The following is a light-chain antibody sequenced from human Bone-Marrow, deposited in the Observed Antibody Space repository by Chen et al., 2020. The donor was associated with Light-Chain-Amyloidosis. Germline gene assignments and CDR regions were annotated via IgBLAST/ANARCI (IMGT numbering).Light chain of an antibody. CDR3: SSYTITNTLV. CDR2: EVT. J-gene: IGLJ1*01. V-gene: IGLV2-14*01. CDR1: SSDVAGDTH. Sequence: QSALTQPASVSGSPGQSITTSCTGTSSDVAGDTHVPWYKQHPDKAPKLMIYEVTNRPSWVPDRFSGSKSDNTASLPISGLQTEDEADYFCSSYTITNTLVFGSGTRVTVL.